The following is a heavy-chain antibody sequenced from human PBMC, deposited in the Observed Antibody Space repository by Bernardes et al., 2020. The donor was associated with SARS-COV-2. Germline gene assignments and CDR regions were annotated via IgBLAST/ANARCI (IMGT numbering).Heavy chain of an antibody. Sequence: GGSLRLSCTSSGFTFSDYWMSWVRQAPGKGLEWVANINKIGSAKYYVDSVKGRFTISRDNTKNSVYLQMDSLRAEDTAVYYCARYVAALDYWGRGTLVAVSS. CDR3: ARYVAALDY. CDR2: INKIGSAK. D-gene: IGHD2-15*01. J-gene: IGHJ4*02. V-gene: IGHV3-7*01. CDR1: GFTFSDYW.